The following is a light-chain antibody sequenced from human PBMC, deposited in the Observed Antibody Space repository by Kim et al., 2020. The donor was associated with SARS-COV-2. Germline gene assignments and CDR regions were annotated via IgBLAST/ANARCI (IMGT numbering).Light chain of an antibody. J-gene: IGKJ4*01. V-gene: IGKV3-20*01. CDR1: QSVASSY. CDR2: GAS. CDR3: QHYGTSPPLT. Sequence: EIVLTQSPGTLSLSPGDRATLSCRASQSVASSYLAWYKQKPGQTPRLLIYGASNRATGVPDRFSGSGSGTDFTLTISRLEPEDFAVYYCQHYGTSPPLTFGGGTKVDIK.